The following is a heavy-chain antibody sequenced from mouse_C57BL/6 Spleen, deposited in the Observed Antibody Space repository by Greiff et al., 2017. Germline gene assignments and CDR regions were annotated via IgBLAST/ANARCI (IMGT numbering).Heavy chain of an antibody. CDR2: ISGGGGNT. Sequence: EVQLVESGGGLVKPGGSLKLSCAASGFTFSSYTMSWVRQTPEKRLEWVATISGGGGNTYYPDSVKGRFTISRDNAKNTLYLQMSSLRSEDTALXYCARDYYGSSYYFDYWGQGTTLTVSS. CDR3: ARDYYGSSYYFDY. D-gene: IGHD1-1*01. V-gene: IGHV5-9*01. CDR1: GFTFSSYT. J-gene: IGHJ2*01.